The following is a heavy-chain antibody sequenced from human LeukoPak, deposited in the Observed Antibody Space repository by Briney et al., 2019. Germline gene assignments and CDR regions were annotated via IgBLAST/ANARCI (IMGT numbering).Heavy chain of an antibody. J-gene: IGHJ3*01. D-gene: IGHD7-27*01. CDR1: GFTFSSYG. CDR3: AREKRAGTGGSMATFDL. V-gene: IGHV3-33*01. CDR2: IWSDGNNK. Sequence: GRSLRLSCAASGFTFSSYGMHWVRQAPGKGLEWVAVIWSDGNNKYYAESVVGRFTISRDNSKNTLSLQMDSLRAEDTAVYYCAREKRAGTGGSMATFDLWGQGTLVTVSS.